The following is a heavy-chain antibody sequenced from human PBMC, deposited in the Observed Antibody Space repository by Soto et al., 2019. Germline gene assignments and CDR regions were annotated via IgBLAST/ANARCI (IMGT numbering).Heavy chain of an antibody. V-gene: IGHV4-61*01. CDR3: AGYNWNYYFDP. D-gene: IGHD1-7*01. CDR1: GGSVGDGSYY. CDR2: IYHSGST. J-gene: IGHJ5*02. Sequence: SETLSLTCTVSGGSVGDGSYYWAWLRQPPEKGLEWIGHIYHSGSTIYNPSLKSRVTISIDTSKSQFSLNLNSMTAADTAVYYCAGYNWNYYFDPWGQGTLVTVSS.